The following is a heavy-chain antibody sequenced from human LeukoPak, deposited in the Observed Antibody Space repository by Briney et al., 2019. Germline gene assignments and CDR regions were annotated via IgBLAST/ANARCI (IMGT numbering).Heavy chain of an antibody. CDR3: AKYPKLYSSSWSYYFDY. J-gene: IGHJ4*02. Sequence: PGGSLRLSCAASGLTFSSYAMSWVRQAPGKGLEWVSAISGSGGSTYYADSVKGRFTISRDNSKNTLYLQMNSLRAEDTAVYYCAKYPKLYSSSWSYYFDYWGQGTLVTVSS. CDR1: GLTFSSYA. V-gene: IGHV3-23*01. D-gene: IGHD6-13*01. CDR2: ISGSGGST.